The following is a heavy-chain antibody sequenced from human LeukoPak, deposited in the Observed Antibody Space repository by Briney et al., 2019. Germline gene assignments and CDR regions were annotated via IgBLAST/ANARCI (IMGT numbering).Heavy chain of an antibody. Sequence: ASVKVSCKASGYTFTSYYMHWVRQAPGQGLEWMGIINPSGGSTSYAQKFQGRVTMTRDTSTSTVYTELSSLRSEDTAVYYCARKAARGFYDYWGQGTLVTVSS. J-gene: IGHJ4*02. V-gene: IGHV1-46*03. D-gene: IGHD6-6*01. CDR1: GYTFTSYY. CDR2: INPSGGST. CDR3: ARKAARGFYDY.